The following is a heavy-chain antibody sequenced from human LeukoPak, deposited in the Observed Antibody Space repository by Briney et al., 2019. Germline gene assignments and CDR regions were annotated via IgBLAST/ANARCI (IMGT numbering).Heavy chain of an antibody. CDR3: ARAVSGYSYGTNWFDP. J-gene: IGHJ5*02. CDR2: IYYSGST. Sequence: SETLSLTCTVSGGSVSSYYWSWIRQPPGKGLEWIGYIYYSGSTNYNPSLKSRVTISVDTSKNQFSLKLSSVTAADTAVYYCARAVSGYSYGTNWFDPWGQGTLVTVSS. V-gene: IGHV4-59*02. CDR1: GGSVSSYY. D-gene: IGHD5-18*01.